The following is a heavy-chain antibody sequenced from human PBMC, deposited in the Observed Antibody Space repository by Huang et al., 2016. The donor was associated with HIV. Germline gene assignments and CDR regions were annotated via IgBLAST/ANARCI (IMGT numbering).Heavy chain of an antibody. D-gene: IGHD3-10*01. CDR2: VNPKSGAT. J-gene: IGHJ5*02. CDR3: ARAVVRGLIIRFDP. CDR1: GYIFTDYY. V-gene: IGHV1-2*02. Sequence: QVQLVQSGAEVKKPGASVKVSCRTSGYIFTDYYIHWVRQAPGQGLEWMVWVNPKSGATNQAQRVQGRLHMTTDTSTSAVYMELANLRSDDTAVYYCARAVVRGLIIRFDPWGQGTLVTVSS.